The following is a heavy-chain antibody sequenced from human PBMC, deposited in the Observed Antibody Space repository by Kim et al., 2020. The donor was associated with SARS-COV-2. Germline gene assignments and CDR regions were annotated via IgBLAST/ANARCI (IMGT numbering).Heavy chain of an antibody. CDR1: GFTFSSYS. J-gene: IGHJ4*02. Sequence: GGSLRLSCAASGFTFSSYSMNWVRQAPGKGLEWVSSISSSSSYIYYADSVKGRFTISRDNAKNSLYLQMNSLRAEDTAVYYCISGDFWSGSVVYWGQGTLVTVSS. V-gene: IGHV3-21*01. CDR2: ISSSSSYI. CDR3: ISGDFWSGSVVY. D-gene: IGHD3-3*01.